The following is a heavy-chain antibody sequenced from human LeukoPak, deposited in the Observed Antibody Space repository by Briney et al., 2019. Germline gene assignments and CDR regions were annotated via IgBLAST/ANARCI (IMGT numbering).Heavy chain of an antibody. J-gene: IGHJ5*02. CDR1: GYTFTSYA. D-gene: IGHD3-10*01. Sequence: ASVKVSCKASGYTFTSYAMHWVRQAPGQGLEWMGWVNTNTGNPTYAQGFTGRFVFSLDTSVSTAYLQISSLKAEDTAMYYCARGIVYGDQSSGSPRGQGTLVTVSS. V-gene: IGHV7-4-1*02. CDR3: ARGIVYGDQSSGSP. CDR2: VNTNTGNP.